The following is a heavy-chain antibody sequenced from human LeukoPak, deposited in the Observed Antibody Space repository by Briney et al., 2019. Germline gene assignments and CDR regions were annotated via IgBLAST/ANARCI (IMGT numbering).Heavy chain of an antibody. CDR1: GGSISSRSYY. CDR3: ARLVRGVIIVGYFDY. D-gene: IGHD3-10*02. V-gene: IGHV4-39*01. CDR2: IYYSGST. Sequence: PSETLSLTCTVSGGSISSRSYYWGWIRQPPGKGLEWIGSIYYSGSTYYNPSLKSRVTISVDTSKNQFSLELSSVTAADTAVYYCARLVRGVIIVGYFDYWGQGTLVTVSS. J-gene: IGHJ4*02.